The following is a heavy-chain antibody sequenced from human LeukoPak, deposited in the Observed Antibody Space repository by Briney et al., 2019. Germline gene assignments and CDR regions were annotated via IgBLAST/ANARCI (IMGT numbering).Heavy chain of an antibody. D-gene: IGHD6-13*01. CDR3: ARVYSSSWYYFDY. J-gene: IGHJ4*02. Sequence: SETLSLTCTVSGGSISSSSYYWGWIRQPPGKGLEWIRSIYYSGSTYYNPSLKSRVTISVDTSKNQFSLKLSSVTAADTAVYYCARVYSSSWYYFDYWGQGTLVTVSS. V-gene: IGHV4-39*07. CDR1: GGSISSSSYY. CDR2: IYYSGST.